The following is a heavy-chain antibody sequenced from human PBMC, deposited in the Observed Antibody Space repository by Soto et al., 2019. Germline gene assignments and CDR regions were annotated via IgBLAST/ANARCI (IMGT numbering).Heavy chain of an antibody. D-gene: IGHD3-9*01. CDR1: GFTFTDYA. CDR3: ARGILTGYYFDY. CDR2: INAGNGKT. J-gene: IGHJ4*02. Sequence: ASVKVSCNASGFTFTDYAIHWVRQAPRQGLEWMGWINAGNGKTKYSQNFQGRFTITRDTSATTTYLDVSSLRSEDTAVYFCARGILTGYYFDYWGQGTLVTVSS. V-gene: IGHV1-3*01.